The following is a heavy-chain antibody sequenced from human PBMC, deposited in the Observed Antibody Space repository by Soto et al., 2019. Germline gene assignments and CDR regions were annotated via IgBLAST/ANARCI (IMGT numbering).Heavy chain of an antibody. CDR1: GFTFDNCG. CDR2: ISWDSSTI. Sequence: EVQLVESGGGLVQPGRSLRLSCAASGFTFDNCGMHWVRQAPGKGLEWVAGISWDSSTIGYADSVKGRFIISRDDAKTSLYLQMDSLRGEDTALYYCVQGRYPTMATPLDHWGQGTQVIVSS. J-gene: IGHJ4*02. CDR3: VQGRYPTMATPLDH. V-gene: IGHV3-9*01. D-gene: IGHD2-15*01.